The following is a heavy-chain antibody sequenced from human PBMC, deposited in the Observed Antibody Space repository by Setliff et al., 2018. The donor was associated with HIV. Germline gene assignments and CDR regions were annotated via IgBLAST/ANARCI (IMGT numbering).Heavy chain of an antibody. CDR3: ARYRSKLDWFAP. Sequence: SETLSLTCTVSGDSITSNDDYWGWIRQPPGKGLEWIGIIHYNGRAYYDPSLKSRVSISVDTSQTHFSLRLRSVTASDSAVYYCARYRSKLDWFAPWGQGALVTVSS. CDR2: IHYNGRA. D-gene: IGHD1-26*01. V-gene: IGHV4-39*02. CDR1: GDSITSNDDY. J-gene: IGHJ5*02.